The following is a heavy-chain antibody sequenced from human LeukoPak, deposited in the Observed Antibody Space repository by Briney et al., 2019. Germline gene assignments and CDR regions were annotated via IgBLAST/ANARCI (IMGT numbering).Heavy chain of an antibody. CDR3: ARSDPLIVARRYYFDY. Sequence: PSETLSLTCAVYGGSFSGYYWSWIRQPPGKGLEWIGEINHSGSTNYNPSLKSRVTISVDTSKNQFSLKLSSVTAADTAVCYCARSDPLIVARRYYFDYWGQGTLVTVSS. CDR2: INHSGST. J-gene: IGHJ4*02. CDR1: GGSFSGYY. D-gene: IGHD5-12*01. V-gene: IGHV4-34*01.